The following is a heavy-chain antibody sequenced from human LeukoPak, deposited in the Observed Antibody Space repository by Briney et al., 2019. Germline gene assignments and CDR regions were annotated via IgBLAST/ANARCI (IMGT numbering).Heavy chain of an antibody. V-gene: IGHV3-43*02. J-gene: IGHJ4*02. CDR2: ISGNGGTT. CDR3: AKVRYTSTWAIFDF. CDR1: GFTFDDYA. Sequence: GGSLRLSCAASGFTFDDYAMHWVRQAPGKGLEWVSLISGNGGTTYCADSVKGRFTISRDNSKNSLSLQMNSLRTEDTALYYCAKVRYTSTWAIFDFWGQGTLVTVSS. D-gene: IGHD6-13*01.